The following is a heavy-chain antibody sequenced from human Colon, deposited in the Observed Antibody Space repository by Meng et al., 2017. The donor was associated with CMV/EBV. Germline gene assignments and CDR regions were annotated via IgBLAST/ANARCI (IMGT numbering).Heavy chain of an antibody. CDR2: IYDTGIT. CDR3: AKSRSSTPGIVDD. Sequence: QVQLHESGPGLVKPSETLSLTCIVSGVSVTSGAYHWSWIRQSPGKGLEWIGYIYDTGITIYNPSLKSRVTIFLETSKNQFSLNLNSMTTADTAVYYCAKSRSSTPGIVDDWGQGTLVTVSS. CDR1: GVSVTSGAYH. J-gene: IGHJ4*02. V-gene: IGHV4-61*08. D-gene: IGHD2/OR15-2a*01.